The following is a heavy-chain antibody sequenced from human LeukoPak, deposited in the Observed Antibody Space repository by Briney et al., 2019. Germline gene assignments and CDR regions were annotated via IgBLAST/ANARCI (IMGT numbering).Heavy chain of an antibody. CDR2: ICTSGST. CDR3: AREHRSHRYGSGSYTPLGHTYYYYYMDV. J-gene: IGHJ6*03. V-gene: IGHV4-61*09. D-gene: IGHD3-10*01. CDR1: SGSISSGSSY. Sequence: SETLSLTCSASSGSISSGSSYWNWIRQPAGKGLEWLGHICTSGSTHYNPSLKSRATISADTSKNQFSLKLSSVTAADTAVYYCAREHRSHRYGSGSYTPLGHTYYYYYMDVWGKGTTVTISS.